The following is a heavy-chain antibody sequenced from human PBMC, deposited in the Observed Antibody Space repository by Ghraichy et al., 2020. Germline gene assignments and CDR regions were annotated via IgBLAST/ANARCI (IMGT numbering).Heavy chain of an antibody. CDR2: INPNNGAT. CDR1: GYTFTAHY. J-gene: IGHJ4*02. D-gene: IGHD4-23*01. Sequence: ASVKVSCKASGYTFTAHYIHWVRQVPGQGLEWVGRINPNNGATNYAQKFQGRVTMTRDTSITTAYMELSRLRSDDTAIYYCARESHYYGGNSGFDFWGQGALVTVSS. CDR3: ARESHYYGGNSGFDF. V-gene: IGHV1-2*06.